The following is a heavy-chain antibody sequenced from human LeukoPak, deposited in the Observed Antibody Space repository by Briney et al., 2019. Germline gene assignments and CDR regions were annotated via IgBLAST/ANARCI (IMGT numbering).Heavy chain of an antibody. J-gene: IGHJ3*02. Sequence: PGGSLRLSCAASGFTFSSYSMNWVRQAPGKGLEWVSSISSSSSYIYYADSMKGRFTISRDNAKNSLYLQMNSLRAEDTAVYYCARVLGSGSYYNFDAFDIWGQGTMVTVSS. V-gene: IGHV3-21*01. D-gene: IGHD3-10*01. CDR1: GFTFSSYS. CDR3: ARVLGSGSYYNFDAFDI. CDR2: ISSSSSYI.